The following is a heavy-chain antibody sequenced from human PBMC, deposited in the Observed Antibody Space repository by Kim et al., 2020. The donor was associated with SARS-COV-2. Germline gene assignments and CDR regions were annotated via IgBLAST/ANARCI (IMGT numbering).Heavy chain of an antibody. J-gene: IGHJ6*02. V-gene: IGHV1-69*13. CDR2: IIPVFGTP. Sequence: SVKVSCKSSEGSFSSYAISWVRQAPGQGLEWMGGIIPVFGTPHYAQKFQGRVTITADESTTTASMELSSLRSEDTAVYYCARGNNWNHMNYYYYAMDVWGQGTTVTVSS. CDR1: EGSFSSYA. D-gene: IGHD1-20*01. CDR3: ARGNNWNHMNYYYYAMDV.